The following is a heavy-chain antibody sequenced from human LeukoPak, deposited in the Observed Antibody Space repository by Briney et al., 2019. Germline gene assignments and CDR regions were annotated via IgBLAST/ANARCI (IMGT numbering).Heavy chain of an antibody. CDR2: ISWNSANI. V-gene: IGHV3-9*01. J-gene: IGHJ4*02. Sequence: GRSLRLSCAASGFTFADNAMHWVRQAPGKGLEWVSSISWNSANIGYADSVKGRFTISRDNAKDSLYLQMNSLRDDDTASYYCAKGPPGFWIQLWYFDYWGQGTLITVSS. CDR1: GFTFADNA. D-gene: IGHD5-18*01. CDR3: AKGPPGFWIQLWYFDY.